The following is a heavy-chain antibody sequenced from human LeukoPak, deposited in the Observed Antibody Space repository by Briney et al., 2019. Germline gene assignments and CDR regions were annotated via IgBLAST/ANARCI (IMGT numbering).Heavy chain of an antibody. J-gene: IGHJ4*02. V-gene: IGHV3-23*01. CDR1: GFTFNDYA. Sequence: GGSLRLSCAASGFTFNDYAMSWVRQAPGKGLEWVSAISDNGGDTKYADSVKGRFTISRDNSKNTLYLQMNSLRAEDTAIYYCGKDWKLDYWGQGTLVTVSS. D-gene: IGHD1-1*01. CDR3: GKDWKLDY. CDR2: ISDNGGDT.